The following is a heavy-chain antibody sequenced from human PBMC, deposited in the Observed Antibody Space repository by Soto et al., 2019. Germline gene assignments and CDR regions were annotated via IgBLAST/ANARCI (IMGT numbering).Heavy chain of an antibody. CDR3: TGEVASGY. D-gene: IGHD2-8*02. CDR2: ISYDGSNK. V-gene: IGHV3-30-3*01. J-gene: IGHJ4*02. CDR1: GFTFSSYA. Sequence: QVQLVESGGGVVQPGRSLRLSCAASGFTFSSYAMHWVRQAPGKGLEWVAAISYDGSNKYYADSVKGRFTISRDNSRNTLFLEMNSLRGDDMAVYYCTGEVASGYWGQGTLVTVSS.